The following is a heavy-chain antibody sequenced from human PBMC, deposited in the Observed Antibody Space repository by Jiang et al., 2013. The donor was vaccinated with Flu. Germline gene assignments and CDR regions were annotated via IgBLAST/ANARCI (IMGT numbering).Heavy chain of an antibody. CDR1: GYTFSRYW. Sequence: SLKISCKGSGYTFSRYWIGWVRQMPGKGLEWMGIIYPGDSDTRCSPSFQGQVTISVEKSISTAYLQWSSLQASDTAMYYCARGYGAFDYWGQGTLVTVSS. D-gene: IGHD4/OR15-4a*01. CDR3: ARGYGAFDY. V-gene: IGHV5-51*01. J-gene: IGHJ4*02. CDR2: IYPGDSDT.